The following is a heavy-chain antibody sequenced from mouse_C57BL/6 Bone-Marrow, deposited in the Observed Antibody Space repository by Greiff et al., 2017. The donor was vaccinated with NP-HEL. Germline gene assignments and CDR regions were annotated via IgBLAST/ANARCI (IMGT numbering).Heavy chain of an antibody. J-gene: IGHJ3*01. D-gene: IGHD3-2*02. V-gene: IGHV7-1*01. CDR1: GFTFSDFY. CDR3: ARDAEDSSGYAWFAY. CDR2: SRNKANDYTT. Sequence: EVKLVESGGGLVQSGRSLRLSCATSGFTFSDFYMEWVRQAPGKGLEWIAASRNKANDYTTEYSASVKGRFIVSRDTSQSILYLQMNALRAEDTAIYDCARDAEDSSGYAWFAYWGQGTLVTVSA.